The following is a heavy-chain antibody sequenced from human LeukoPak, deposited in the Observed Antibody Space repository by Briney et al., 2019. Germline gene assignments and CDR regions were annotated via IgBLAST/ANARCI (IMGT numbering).Heavy chain of an antibody. CDR3: AGGRDLRRAARRPNDS. D-gene: IGHD6-6*01. CDR1: GGSFSDYY. J-gene: IGHJ4*02. Sequence: PSETLSLNCAVYGGSFSDYYWIWLRQPPGKGLEWFGEINHSGGTNYNPSLKSRVTISVNTSKNQFSLNLSSVTAADAAVYYCAGGRDLRRAARRPNDSWGQGTLVTVSS. V-gene: IGHV4-34*01. CDR2: INHSGGT.